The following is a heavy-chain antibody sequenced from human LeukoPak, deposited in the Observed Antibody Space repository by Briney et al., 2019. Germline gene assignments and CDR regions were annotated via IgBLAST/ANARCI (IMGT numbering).Heavy chain of an antibody. CDR3: AKEGVVGVVPWLDAFDI. D-gene: IGHD1-26*01. Sequence: PGGSLRLSCAASGFTFSSYGMHWVRQAPGRGLEGVAFIWYGGSNKYYADSVKGRFTISRDNSKNTLYLQMNSLRAEDTAVYYCAKEGVVGVVPWLDAFDIWGQGTMVTVSS. CDR1: GFTFSSYG. J-gene: IGHJ3*02. CDR2: IWYGGSNK. V-gene: IGHV3-30*02.